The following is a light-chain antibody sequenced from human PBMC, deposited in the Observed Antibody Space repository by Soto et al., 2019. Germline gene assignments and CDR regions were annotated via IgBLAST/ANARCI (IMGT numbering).Light chain of an antibody. CDR2: GNS. J-gene: IGLJ2*01. CDR3: QSYDSSLSGVV. V-gene: IGLV1-40*01. CDR1: SSNIGAGYE. Sequence: QSVLTQPPSVSGAPGQRVTISCTGSSSNIGAGYEVHWYQQLPGTAPKLLIDGNSNRPSGVPDRFSGSKSGTSASLAITGLQAEDEADYYCQSYDSSLSGVVFGGGTKLTVL.